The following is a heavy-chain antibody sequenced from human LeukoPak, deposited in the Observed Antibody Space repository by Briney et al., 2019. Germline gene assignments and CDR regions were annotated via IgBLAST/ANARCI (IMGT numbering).Heavy chain of an antibody. CDR2: ISWNSGSI. Sequence: QPGRSLRLSCAASGFTFDDYAMHWVRQAPGKGLEWVSGISWNSGSIGYADSVKGRFTISRDNAKNSLYLQMNSLRAEDTALYYCAKGNYSSSWSPPDYWGQGTLVTVSS. J-gene: IGHJ4*02. CDR1: GFTFDDYA. V-gene: IGHV3-9*01. CDR3: AKGNYSSSWSPPDY. D-gene: IGHD6-13*01.